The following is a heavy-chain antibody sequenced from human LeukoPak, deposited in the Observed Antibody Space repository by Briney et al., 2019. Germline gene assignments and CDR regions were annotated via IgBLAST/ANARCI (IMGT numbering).Heavy chain of an antibody. V-gene: IGHV3-23*01. J-gene: IGHJ3*02. Sequence: GGSLRLSCAASGFTFSNFAMSWVRQAPGKGLEWVSAISGTGGNTFYTDSVTGRFTISRDNSKDTLYVQMNSLRAEDTAVYYCAKTGGYYDTSDLYRPDVFDIWGQGTVVTVSS. CDR3: AKTGGYYDTSDLYRPDVFDI. CDR2: ISGTGGNT. D-gene: IGHD3-22*01. CDR1: GFTFSNFA.